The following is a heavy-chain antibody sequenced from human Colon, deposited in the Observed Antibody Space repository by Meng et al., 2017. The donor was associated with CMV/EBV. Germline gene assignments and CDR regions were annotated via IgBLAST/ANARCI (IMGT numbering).Heavy chain of an antibody. J-gene: IGHJ4*02. CDR2: IYWDDDK. CDR1: GFSLNTTGVG. V-gene: IGHV2-5*02. Sequence: GFSLNTTGVGVAWIRQPPGKAPEWLALIYWDDDKRHNPSLKNRLTITKDTSKNQVVLTMTNMDPVDTGTYYCAHRMFRGIVIPAFDYWGQGALVTVSS. CDR3: AHRMFRGIVIPAFDY. D-gene: IGHD3-10*01.